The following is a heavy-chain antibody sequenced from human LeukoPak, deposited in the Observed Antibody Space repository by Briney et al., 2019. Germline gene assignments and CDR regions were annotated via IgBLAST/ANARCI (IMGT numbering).Heavy chain of an antibody. CDR2: MNPNSGNT. Sequence: GASVKVSCKASGYTFTSYDINWVRQATGQGLEWMGWMNPNSGNTGYAQKFQGRVTMTRNTSISTAYMELSSLRSEDTAVYYCARGDSDPNYYDSSGYLDYWGQGTLVTVSS. D-gene: IGHD3-22*01. CDR1: GYTFTSYD. J-gene: IGHJ4*02. CDR3: ARGDSDPNYYDSSGYLDY. V-gene: IGHV1-8*01.